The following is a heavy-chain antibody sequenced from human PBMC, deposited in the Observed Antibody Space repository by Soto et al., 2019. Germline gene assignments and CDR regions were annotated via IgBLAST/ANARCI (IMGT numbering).Heavy chain of an antibody. Sequence: SVKVSCKASGGTFSSYAISWVRQAPGQGLEWMGWIIPNFGTASYAQKFQGRVTMTRNTSISTAYMELSSLRSEDTAVYYCARGATARNYYYYYYMDVWGKGTTVTAP. V-gene: IGHV1-69*05. CDR3: ARGATARNYYYYYYMDV. J-gene: IGHJ6*03. CDR1: GGTFSSYA. D-gene: IGHD2-15*01. CDR2: IIPNFGTA.